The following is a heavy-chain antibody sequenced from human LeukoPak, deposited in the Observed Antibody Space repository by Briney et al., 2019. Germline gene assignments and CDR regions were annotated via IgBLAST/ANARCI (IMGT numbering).Heavy chain of an antibody. Sequence: GGSLRLSCAASVFTFISYALSSVRPAPGKGLEWVSAISGSGGSTYYADSVNGRFTISRDNSTNTLYLQMNSLRAEDTAVYYCAKEGDYNYWGQGTLVTVSS. D-gene: IGHD4-17*01. V-gene: IGHV3-23*01. J-gene: IGHJ4*02. CDR3: AKEGDYNY. CDR1: VFTFISYA. CDR2: ISGSGGST.